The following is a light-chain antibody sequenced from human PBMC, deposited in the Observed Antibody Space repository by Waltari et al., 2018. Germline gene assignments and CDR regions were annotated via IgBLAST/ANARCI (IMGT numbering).Light chain of an antibody. V-gene: IGKV4-1*01. CDR2: WAS. J-gene: IGKJ2*01. Sequence: DIVMTQSPDSLAVSLGERATIHCKSSQNILYTSNNKNYLAWYQRKPGQTPKLLFYWASPRESGVPDRFSGSGSGTDFTLTISSLQAEDVAIYYCQQYYNTPYTFGQGTKLEI. CDR1: QNILYTSNNKNY. CDR3: QQYYNTPYT.